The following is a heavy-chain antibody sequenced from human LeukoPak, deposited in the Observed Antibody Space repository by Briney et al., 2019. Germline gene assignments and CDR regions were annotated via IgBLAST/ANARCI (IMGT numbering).Heavy chain of an antibody. CDR2: ISGSGGST. CDR1: GFTFSSYA. J-gene: IGHJ4*02. CDR3: AKGRGYSYGLDY. D-gene: IGHD5-18*01. V-gene: IGHV3-23*01. Sequence: GGSLRLSCAASGFTFSSYAMSWVRQAPGKGLEWVSAISGSGGSTYYADPVKGRFTISRDNSKNTLYLQMNSLRAEDTAVYYCAKGRGYSYGLDYWGQGTLVTVSS.